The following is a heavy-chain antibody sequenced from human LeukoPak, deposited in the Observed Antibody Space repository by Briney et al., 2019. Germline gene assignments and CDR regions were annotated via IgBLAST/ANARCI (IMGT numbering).Heavy chain of an antibody. CDR3: ARTYAYDATGDRGH. CDR2: IKYDGNEK. J-gene: IGHJ4*02. D-gene: IGHD3-16*01. Sequence: GGSLRLSCAASGFTFSSHWMNWVRQAPGKGLEWVANIKYDGNEKYYVDSVKGRFTISRDNAKNSLYLQMNSLRAEDTAVYYCARTYAYDATGDRGHWGQGTLVTVSS. V-gene: IGHV3-7*01. CDR1: GFTFSSHW.